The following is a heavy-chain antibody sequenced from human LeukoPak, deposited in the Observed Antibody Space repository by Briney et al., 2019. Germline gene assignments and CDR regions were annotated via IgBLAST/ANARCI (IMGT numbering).Heavy chain of an antibody. V-gene: IGHV1-18*01. D-gene: IGHD2-15*01. CDR2: ISAYNGNT. J-gene: IGHJ4*02. Sequence: ASVKVSCKASGYTFTSYGISWVRQAPGQGLEWMGWISAYNGNTNYAQKPQGRVTMTTDTSTSTAYMELRSLRSDDTAVYYCARDRLPYCSGGSCSLGYWGQGTLVTVSS. CDR3: ARDRLPYCSGGSCSLGY. CDR1: GYTFTSYG.